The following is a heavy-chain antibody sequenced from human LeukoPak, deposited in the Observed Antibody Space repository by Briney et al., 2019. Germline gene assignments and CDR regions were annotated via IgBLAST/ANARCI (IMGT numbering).Heavy chain of an antibody. CDR3: AKVYRLSSGEYIGYLDF. J-gene: IGHJ4*02. D-gene: IGHD4-17*01. V-gene: IGHV3-23*01. Sequence: GGSLTLSCAASGFLFGSHAMHWVRQAPGKGLDWVASISPSGDSTSYADSVRDRFTISRDNSKSTLYLQMNSLRVGDSALYYCAKVYRLSSGEYIGYLDFWGQGALVTVSS. CDR2: ISPSGDST. CDR1: GFLFGSHA.